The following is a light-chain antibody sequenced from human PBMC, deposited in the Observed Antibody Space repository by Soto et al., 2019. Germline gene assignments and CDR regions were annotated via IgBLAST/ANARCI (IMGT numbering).Light chain of an antibody. V-gene: IGKV3-20*01. CDR1: QSISSNF. J-gene: IGKJ5*01. Sequence: EILLTQSPGTLSLSPGETATLSRRASQSISSNFLAWYQQKPGRAPRLLIYAASSRATGIPDRCSGSGSGADFTLTISRLAPEDVAMYFCQQYAGPPTTFGQGTRLEIK. CDR2: AAS. CDR3: QQYAGPPTT.